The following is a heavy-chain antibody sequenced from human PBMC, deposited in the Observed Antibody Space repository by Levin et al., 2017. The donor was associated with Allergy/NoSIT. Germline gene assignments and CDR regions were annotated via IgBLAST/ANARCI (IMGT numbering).Heavy chain of an antibody. V-gene: IGHV3-30-3*01. J-gene: IGHJ4*02. CDR1: GFTFRTYP. CDR3: TRDNGYGDFFDY. D-gene: IGHD4-17*01. CDR2: ISSDGTRT. Sequence: RAGGSLRLSCIASGFTFRTYPMHWVRQAPGKGLEWVAAISSDGTRTYYADSVKARFTFSRDNSKNTVYLQMDSLRPEDTAVYYCTRDNGYGDFFDYWGQGTLVTVSS.